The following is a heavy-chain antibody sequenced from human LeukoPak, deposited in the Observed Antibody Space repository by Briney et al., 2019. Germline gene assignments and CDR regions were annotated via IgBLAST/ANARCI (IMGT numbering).Heavy chain of an antibody. V-gene: IGHV5-51*01. CDR1: GYSFTSYW. CDR2: IYPGDSDT. D-gene: IGHD1-26*01. J-gene: IGHJ5*02. CDR3: AMMRIVAAPHGWFDP. Sequence: GESLNISCKGSGYSFTSYWIGWVRQMPGKGLEWMGIIYPGDSDTRYSPSFQGQVTISADKSISTAYLQWSSLKASDTAMYYCAMMRIVAAPHGWFDPWGQGTLVTVSS.